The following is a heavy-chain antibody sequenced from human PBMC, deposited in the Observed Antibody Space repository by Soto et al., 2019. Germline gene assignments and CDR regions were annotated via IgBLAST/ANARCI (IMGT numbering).Heavy chain of an antibody. CDR2: ISGSGGST. V-gene: IGHV3-23*01. CDR3: AKSPGVSVDFWSGYYPEYYFDY. CDR1: GFTFSSYA. J-gene: IGHJ4*02. D-gene: IGHD3-3*01. Sequence: GGSLRLSCAASGFTFSSYAMSWVRQAPGKGLEWVSAISGSGGSTYYADSVKGRFTISRDNSKNTLYLQMNSLRAEDTAVYYCAKSPGVSVDFWSGYYPEYYFDYWGQGTLVTVSS.